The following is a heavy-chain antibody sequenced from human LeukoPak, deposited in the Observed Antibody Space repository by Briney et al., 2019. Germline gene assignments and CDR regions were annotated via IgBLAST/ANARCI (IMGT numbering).Heavy chain of an antibody. CDR2: IYPGDSDT. V-gene: IGHV5-51*01. J-gene: IGHJ6*02. CDR1: GYSFTSYW. Sequence: GESLKISCKGSGYSFTSYWIGWVRQMPGKGLEWMGIIYPGDSDTRYSPSFQGQVTISADKSISTAYLQWSSLKASDTAMYYCARXGXAXXSHYYYYGMDVWGQGTTVTVSS. CDR3: ARXGXAXXSHYYYYGMDV.